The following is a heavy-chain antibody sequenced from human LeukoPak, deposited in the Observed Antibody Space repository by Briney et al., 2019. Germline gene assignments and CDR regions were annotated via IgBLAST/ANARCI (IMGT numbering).Heavy chain of an antibody. D-gene: IGHD3-22*01. CDR3: AKRFQVYDSSGYSAFDI. CDR2: ISGSGGST. CDR1: GFTFSSYA. J-gene: IGHJ3*02. V-gene: IGHV3-23*01. Sequence: PGGSLRLSCAASGFTFSSYAMSWVRQAPGKGLEWVSAISGSGGSTYYADSVKGRFTISRDNSKNTLYLQMNSLRAEDTAVYYCAKRFQVYDSSGYSAFDIWGQGTMVTVSS.